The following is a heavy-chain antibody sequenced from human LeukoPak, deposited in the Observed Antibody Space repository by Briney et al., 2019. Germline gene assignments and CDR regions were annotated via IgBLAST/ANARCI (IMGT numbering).Heavy chain of an antibody. J-gene: IGHJ4*02. CDR2: ISYDGNNK. CDR1: GFTFSSYA. D-gene: IGHD3-22*01. V-gene: IGHV3-30-3*01. CDR3: ATEGSVNYYYDISGYYNH. Sequence: PGGSLRLSCAASAASGFTFSSYAFHWVRQAPGKGLEWVAVISYDGNNKYYADSVRGRFTISRDNSKSTLFLQMNSLRVKDTAVYYCATEGSVNYYYDISGYYNHWGQGTLVTVSS.